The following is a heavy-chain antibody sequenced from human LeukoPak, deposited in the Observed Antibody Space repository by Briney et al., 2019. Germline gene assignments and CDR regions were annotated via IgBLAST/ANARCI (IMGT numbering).Heavy chain of an antibody. CDR2: IKQDGNEK. Sequence: GGSLRLSCAASGFTFSSYWMSWVRQAPGKGLEWVANIKQDGNEKYYVDSVKGRFTISRDNAKNSLYLQMNSLRAEDTAVYYCARGGWLQFDAFDMWGQGTMVTASS. CDR3: ARGGWLQFDAFDM. J-gene: IGHJ3*02. CDR1: GFTFSSYW. V-gene: IGHV3-7*01. D-gene: IGHD5-24*01.